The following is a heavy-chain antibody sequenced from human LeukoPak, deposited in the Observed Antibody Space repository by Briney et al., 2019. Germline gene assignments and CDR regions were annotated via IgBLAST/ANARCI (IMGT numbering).Heavy chain of an antibody. D-gene: IGHD6-6*01. V-gene: IGHV1-2*02. J-gene: IGHJ6*02. CDR3: ARDPGSSSSGGYYYGMDV. CDR2: INPNSGGT. CDR1: GYTFTCYY. Sequence: ASVKVSCKASGYTFTCYYMHWVRQAPGQGLEWMGWINPNSGGTNYAQKFQGRVTMTRDTSISTAYMELSRLRSDDTAVYYCARDPGSSSSGGYYYGMDVWGQGTTVTVSS.